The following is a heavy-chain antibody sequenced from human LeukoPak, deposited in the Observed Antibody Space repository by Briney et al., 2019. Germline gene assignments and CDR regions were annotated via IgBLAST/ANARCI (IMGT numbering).Heavy chain of an antibody. CDR2: IYYSGST. V-gene: IGHV4-39*07. CDR3: ARSCQRITIFGVVIIPPHFDY. Sequence: SETLSLTCTVSGGSISSSSYYWGWIRQPPGKGLEWIGSIYYSGSTYYNPSLKSRVTISVDTSKNQFSLKLSSVTAADTAVYYCARSCQRITIFGVVIIPPHFDYWGQGTLVTVSS. D-gene: IGHD3-3*01. CDR1: GGSISSSSYY. J-gene: IGHJ4*02.